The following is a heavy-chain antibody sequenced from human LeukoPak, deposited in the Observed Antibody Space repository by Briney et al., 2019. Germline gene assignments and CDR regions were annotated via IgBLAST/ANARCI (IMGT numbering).Heavy chain of an antibody. J-gene: IGHJ4*02. D-gene: IGHD6-19*01. Sequence: GGSLRLSCAASGFTFSSYAMSWVRQAPGKGLEWVSAISGSGGSTYYADSVKGRFTISRDNSKNTLYLQMNSLRAEDTAVYYCARSSLSGYSSGWPNIDYWGQGTLVTVSS. CDR2: ISGSGGST. CDR3: ARSSLSGYSSGWPNIDY. V-gene: IGHV3-23*01. CDR1: GFTFSSYA.